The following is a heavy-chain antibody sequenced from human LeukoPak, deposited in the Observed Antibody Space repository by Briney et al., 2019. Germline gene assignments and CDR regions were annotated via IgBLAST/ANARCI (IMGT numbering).Heavy chain of an antibody. D-gene: IGHD3-3*01. Sequence: GGSLRLSCAASGFTFGNAWMSWVRKAPGKGMEWVGRIKSKTDGGTTDYAAPVKGRFTISRDDSKNTLYLQMNSLRAEDTAVYYCAKDASRFLEWLDIWGQGTMVTVSS. J-gene: IGHJ3*02. V-gene: IGHV3-15*01. CDR2: IKSKTDGGTT. CDR1: GFTFGNAW. CDR3: AKDASRFLEWLDI.